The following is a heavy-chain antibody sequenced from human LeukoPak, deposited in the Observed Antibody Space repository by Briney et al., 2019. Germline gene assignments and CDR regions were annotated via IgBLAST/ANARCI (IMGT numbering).Heavy chain of an antibody. D-gene: IGHD6-25*01. J-gene: IGHJ3*02. Sequence: ASVKVSCKASGYTFTGYYMHWVRQAPGQGLEWMGWINPNSGGTNYAQKFQGRVTMTRDTSISTAYMELSRLRSDDTAVYYCARDRSPRGYLDAFDIWGQGTMVTVSS. CDR2: INPNSGGT. CDR1: GYTFTGYY. CDR3: ARDRSPRGYLDAFDI. V-gene: IGHV1-2*02.